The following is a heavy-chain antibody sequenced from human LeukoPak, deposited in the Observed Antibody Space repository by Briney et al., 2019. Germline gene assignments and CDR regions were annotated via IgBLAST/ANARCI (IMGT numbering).Heavy chain of an antibody. CDR1: GFTFSSYS. J-gene: IGHJ6*02. CDR3: ARDRVLYYGGKVSYYYGMDV. V-gene: IGHV3-21*01. Sequence: GGSLRLSCAASGFTFSSYSMNWVRQARGKGLEWVSSMSSSSSYIYYADSVKGRFTISRDNAKNSLYLQMNSLRAEDTAVYYCARDRVLYYGGKVSYYYGMDVWGQGTTVTVSS. D-gene: IGHD4-23*01. CDR2: MSSSSSYI.